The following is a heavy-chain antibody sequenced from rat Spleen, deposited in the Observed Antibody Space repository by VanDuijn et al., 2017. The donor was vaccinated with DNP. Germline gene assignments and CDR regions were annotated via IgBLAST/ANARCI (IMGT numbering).Heavy chain of an antibody. CDR1: GFTFSNYG. Sequence: EVQLVESGENLVRPGGSLKLSCAASGFTFSNYGMAWVRQAPTKGLEWVASISYEGSNTYYGDSVKGRFTISRDNAKPTLYLQMDSLRSEDTATYYCTRYYDSFDYWGQGVMVTVSS. D-gene: IGHD1-1*01. CDR3: TRYYDSFDY. CDR2: ISYEGSNT. V-gene: IGHV5-29*01. J-gene: IGHJ2*01.